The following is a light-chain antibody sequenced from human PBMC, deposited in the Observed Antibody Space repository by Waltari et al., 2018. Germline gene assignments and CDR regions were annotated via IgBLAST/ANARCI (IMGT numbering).Light chain of an antibody. J-gene: IGKJ1*01. CDR2: WAS. CDR3: QQYRSRPPWT. CDR1: QTVLYSYDNKNY. V-gene: IGKV4-1*01. Sequence: DIVMTQSPDSLAVSLGERATINCKASQTVLYSYDNKNYLSWYQQKPGQPPKLLIYWASFRESGVPDRFIGSGSGTDFTLTISGLQAEDVAVYYCQQYRSRPPWTFGQGTRVEI.